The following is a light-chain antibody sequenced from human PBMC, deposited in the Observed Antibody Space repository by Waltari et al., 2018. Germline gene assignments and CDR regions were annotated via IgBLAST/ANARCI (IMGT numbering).Light chain of an antibody. CDR3: SSYTSSSSPVV. CDR1: SSDVGGYNH. Sequence: QSALTQPASVSGSPGQSITISCPGTSSDVGGYNHVSWYQQHPGKAPKLIIYAVSNRPSGVSNRFSGSKSGNTASLTISGLQAEDEADYYCSSYTSSSSPVVFGGGTKLTVL. V-gene: IGLV2-14*01. CDR2: AVS. J-gene: IGLJ2*01.